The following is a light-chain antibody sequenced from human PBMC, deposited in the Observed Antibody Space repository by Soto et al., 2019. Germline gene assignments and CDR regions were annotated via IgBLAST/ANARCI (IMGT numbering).Light chain of an antibody. J-gene: IGKJ4*01. CDR3: QQSYSTSIT. CDR2: AAS. CDR1: QSISKY. V-gene: IGKV1-39*01. Sequence: DIQMTQSPSSLSASVGDRVTITCRASQSISKYLNWYQQKTREAPKLLIFAASSLQSGVPSRFSGSGSGTDFTLTISSLQPEDFATYYCQQSYSTSITFGGGTKVDI.